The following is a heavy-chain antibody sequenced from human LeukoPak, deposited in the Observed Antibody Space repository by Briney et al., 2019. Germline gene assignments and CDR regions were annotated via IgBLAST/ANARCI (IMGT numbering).Heavy chain of an antibody. CDR3: ARDRAATQGWVEFDP. J-gene: IGHJ5*02. Sequence: GGSLRLSCAVSGFSARSYYMSWVRQAPGKGLEWVSLIRGSGETFYADSVKGRFSISRDDSKNTVYLQMNSLGIEDTALYFCARDRAATQGWVEFDPWGQGTLVTVSS. CDR2: IRGSGET. V-gene: IGHV3-66*03. D-gene: IGHD6-19*01. CDR1: GFSARSYY.